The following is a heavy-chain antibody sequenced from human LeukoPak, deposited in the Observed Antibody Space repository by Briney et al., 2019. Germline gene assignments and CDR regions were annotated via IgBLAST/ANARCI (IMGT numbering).Heavy chain of an antibody. CDR1: GHSIINSYY. CDR3: AREPYSGSYLGYYFDY. CDR2: IYHSGST. V-gene: IGHV4-38-2*02. J-gene: IGHJ4*02. D-gene: IGHD1-26*01. Sequence: SETLSLTCTVSGHSIINSYYWGWIRQPPGKGLEWIGSIYHSGSTYYNPSLKSRVTISVDTSKNQFSLKVNSVTAADTAVYYCAREPYSGSYLGYYFDYWGQGTLVTVSS.